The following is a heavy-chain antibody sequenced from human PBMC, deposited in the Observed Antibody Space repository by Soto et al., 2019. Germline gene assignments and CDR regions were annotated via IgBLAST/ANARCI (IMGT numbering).Heavy chain of an antibody. CDR3: ATQGFYRMGV. CDR1: GGSISSYY. V-gene: IGHV4-59*01. Sequence: PSETLPLTCTVSGGSISSYYWSWIRQPPGKGLEWIGYIYYSGSTNYNPSLKSRVTISVDTSKNQFSLKLSSVTAADTAMFYCATQGFYRMGVWGRGTTVTVS. CDR2: IYYSGST. J-gene: IGHJ6*02.